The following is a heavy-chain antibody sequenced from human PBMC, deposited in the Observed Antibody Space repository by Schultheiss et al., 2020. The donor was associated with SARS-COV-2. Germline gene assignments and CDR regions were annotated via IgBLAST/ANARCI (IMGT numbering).Heavy chain of an antibody. V-gene: IGHV4-34*01. CDR2: INHSGST. CDR3: ARVGRAAAGISRADY. CDR1: GGSFSDYY. D-gene: IGHD6-13*01. J-gene: IGHJ4*02. Sequence: SETLSLTCAVYGGSFSDYYWSWIRQPPGKGLEWIGEINHSGSTNYNPSLKSRVTISVDTSKNQFSLKLSSVTAADTAVYYCARVGRAAAGISRADYWGQGTLVTVSS.